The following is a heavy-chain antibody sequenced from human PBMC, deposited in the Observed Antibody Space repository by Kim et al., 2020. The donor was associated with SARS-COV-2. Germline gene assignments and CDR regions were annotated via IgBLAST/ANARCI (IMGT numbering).Heavy chain of an antibody. D-gene: IGHD6-13*01. V-gene: IGHV3-43D*03. Sequence: ADSVKGRFTISRDNSKNSLYLQMNSLRAEDTALYYCAKDTGPAGQNAFDIWGQGTMVTVSS. J-gene: IGHJ3*02. CDR3: AKDTGPAGQNAFDI.